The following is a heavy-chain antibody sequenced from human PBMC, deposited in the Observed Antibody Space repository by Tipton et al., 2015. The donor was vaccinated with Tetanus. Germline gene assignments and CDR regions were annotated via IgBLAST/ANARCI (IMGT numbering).Heavy chain of an antibody. CDR1: GYTFTGYY. CDR3: ARDRGDYIYYGMDV. D-gene: IGHD3-22*01. CDR2: IDPNSGGT. Sequence: QVQLVQSGAEVKKPGASVKVSCKASGYTFTGYYIYWVRQAPGQGLEWMGWIDPNSGGTNYAQKFQGRVTMTRDTSTSTAYMELSSLRSDDTAVYYCARDRGDYIYYGMDVWGPGTTVTVS. J-gene: IGHJ6*02. V-gene: IGHV1-2*02.